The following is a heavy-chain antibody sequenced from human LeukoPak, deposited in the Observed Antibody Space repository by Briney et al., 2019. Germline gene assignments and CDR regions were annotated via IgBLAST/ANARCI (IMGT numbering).Heavy chain of an antibody. J-gene: IGHJ4*02. D-gene: IGHD2-21*02. CDR1: GGSFSGYY. CDR2: INHSGST. V-gene: IGHV4-34*01. Sequence: SETLSLTCAVYGGSFSGYYWSWIRQPLGKGLEWIGEINHSGSTNYNPSLKSRVTISVDTSKNQFSLKLSSVTAADTAMYYCARGLSAIVHWGQGTLVTVTS. CDR3: ARGLSAIVH.